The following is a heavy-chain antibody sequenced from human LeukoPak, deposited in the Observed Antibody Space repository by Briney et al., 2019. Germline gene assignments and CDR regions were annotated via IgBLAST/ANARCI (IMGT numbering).Heavy chain of an antibody. J-gene: IGHJ6*03. CDR3: ARGRRRGRGSSGAPYYYYYMDV. V-gene: IGHV4-34*01. Sequence: SETLSLTCTVSGGSISSYYWSWIRQPPGKGLEWIGEINHSGSTNYNPSLKSRVTISVDTSKNQFSLKLSSVTAADTAVYYCARGRRRGRGSSGAPYYYYYMDVWGKGTTVTVSS. D-gene: IGHD6-6*01. CDR1: GGSISSYY. CDR2: INHSGST.